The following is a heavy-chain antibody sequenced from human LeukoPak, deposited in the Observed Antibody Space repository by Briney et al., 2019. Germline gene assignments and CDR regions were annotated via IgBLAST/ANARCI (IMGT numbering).Heavy chain of an antibody. Sequence: SETLSLTCAVSGGSISSGGYSWSWIRQPPGKGLEWIGYTYHSGSTYYNPSLKSRVTISVDRSKNQFSLKLSSVTAADTAVYYCARGKVRGVRYFDYWGQGTLVTVSS. CDR1: GGSISSGGYS. CDR2: TYHSGST. V-gene: IGHV4-30-2*01. J-gene: IGHJ4*02. D-gene: IGHD3-10*01. CDR3: ARGKVRGVRYFDY.